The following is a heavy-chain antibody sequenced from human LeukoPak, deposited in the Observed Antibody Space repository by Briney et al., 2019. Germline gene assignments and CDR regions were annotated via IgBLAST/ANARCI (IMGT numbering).Heavy chain of an antibody. CDR3: ARAGQGDFWSGLRYFDY. V-gene: IGHV4-59*01. J-gene: IGHJ4*02. Sequence: LSETLSLTCTVSGDSISRYYWSWIRQPPGKGLEWIGYIYYSGSTNYNPSLKSRVTISVDTSKNHFSLKLSSVTAADTAVYYCARAGQGDFWSGLRYFDYWGQGTLVTVSS. D-gene: IGHD3-3*01. CDR1: GDSISRYY. CDR2: IYYSGST.